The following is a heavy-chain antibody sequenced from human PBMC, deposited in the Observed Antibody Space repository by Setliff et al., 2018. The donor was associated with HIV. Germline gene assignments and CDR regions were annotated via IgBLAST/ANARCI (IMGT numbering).Heavy chain of an antibody. CDR3: ARGGGVTFYYYYYMDV. Sequence: ASVKVSCKASGYTFSGYYIHWVRQAPGQGLEWMGWLNPRSGGSDYAQRFQGRATMTRDTSISTAYMELSRLTSDDTAVYYCARGGGVTFYYYYYMDVWAKGTTVTVSS. J-gene: IGHJ6*03. V-gene: IGHV1-2*02. CDR1: GYTFSGYY. CDR2: LNPRSGGS. D-gene: IGHD3-16*01.